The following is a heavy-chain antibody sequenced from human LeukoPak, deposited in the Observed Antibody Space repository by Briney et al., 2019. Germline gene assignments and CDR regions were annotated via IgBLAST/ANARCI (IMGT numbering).Heavy chain of an antibody. J-gene: IGHJ3*02. CDR3: ARLDDSNSLRPENYAFDI. CDR1: GSTVKSNY. D-gene: IGHD3-22*01. CDR2: IYSGGDT. V-gene: IGHV3-66*02. Sequence: GGSLRLSCAVSGSTVKSNYMSWARQAPGKGLEWVSFIYSGGDTYYADSVKGRFTISRDNSKNTLYLQMNNLRPEDTAVYYCARLDDSNSLRPENYAFDIWGQGTTVTVSS.